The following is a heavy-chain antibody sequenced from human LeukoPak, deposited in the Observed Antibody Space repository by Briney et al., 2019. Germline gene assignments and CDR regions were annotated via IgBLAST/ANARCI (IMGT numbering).Heavy chain of an antibody. J-gene: IGHJ4*02. V-gene: IGHV3-74*01. CDR3: AKDGRKRRITMIVVVIPYFDY. CDR2: INTDGSST. D-gene: IGHD3-22*01. Sequence: GGSLRLSCAASGFTFSSYWMHWVRQAPGKGLVWVSRINTDGSSTSYADSVKGRFTISRDNAKNTLYLQMNSLRAEDTAVYYCAKDGRKRRITMIVVVIPYFDYWGQGTLVTVSS. CDR1: GFTFSSYW.